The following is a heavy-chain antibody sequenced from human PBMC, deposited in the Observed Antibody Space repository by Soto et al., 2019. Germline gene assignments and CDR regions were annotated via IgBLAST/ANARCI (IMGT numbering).Heavy chain of an antibody. CDR2: ISGSGGST. CDR1: GLPFNSYV. CDR3: AKDRLRYFDWPSPNWFDP. D-gene: IGHD3-9*01. V-gene: IGHV3-23*01. J-gene: IGHJ5*02. Sequence: AGSMRLSCEASGLPFNSYVMSWVRPAPGKGLEWVSAISGSGGSTYYADSVKGRFTISRDNSKNTLYLQMNSLRAEDTAVYYCAKDRLRYFDWPSPNWFDPWGQGTLVTVSS.